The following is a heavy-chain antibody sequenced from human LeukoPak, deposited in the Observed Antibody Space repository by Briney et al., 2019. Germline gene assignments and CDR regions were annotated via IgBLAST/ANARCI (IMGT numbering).Heavy chain of an antibody. CDR1: GFTFSSYW. D-gene: IGHD6-13*01. J-gene: IGHJ4*02. CDR2: INSDGSST. Sequence: PGGSLRLSCAASGFTFSSYWMHWVRQAPGKGLVWVSRINSDGSSTSYADSVKGRFTISRDNAKNTLYLQMNSLRAVDTAVYYCARDRAAAAGPYDYWGQGTLVTVSS. V-gene: IGHV3-74*01. CDR3: ARDRAAAAGPYDY.